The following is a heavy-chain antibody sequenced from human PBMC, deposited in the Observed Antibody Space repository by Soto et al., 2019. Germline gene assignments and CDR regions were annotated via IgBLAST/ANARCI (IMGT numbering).Heavy chain of an antibody. Sequence: GASVKVSCKASGYSFTGYYIHWVRQAPGQGLEWMGYINPNSGDTRYAQDLQGRVTMTRDTSINTASMELRRLTSDDTAVYYCARDGVALGFDPWGQGTLVTVSS. CDR1: GYSFTGYY. CDR3: ARDGVALGFDP. D-gene: IGHD2-15*01. V-gene: IGHV1-2*02. CDR2: INPNSGDT. J-gene: IGHJ5*02.